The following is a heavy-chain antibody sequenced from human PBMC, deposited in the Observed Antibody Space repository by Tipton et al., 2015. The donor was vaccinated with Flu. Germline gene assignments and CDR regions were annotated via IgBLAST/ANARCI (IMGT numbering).Heavy chain of an antibody. V-gene: IGHV1-8*01. CDR2: MNPNSGNT. D-gene: IGHD6-13*01. CDR1: GYTFTSYD. CDR3: TRGRSSRGYDAFDN. J-gene: IGHJ3*02. Sequence: VQLVQSGAEVKKPGASVKVSCKDSGYTFTSYDINWVRPATGKGLEWMGWMNPNSGNTGYAQKFQGRVTMTRNTSISKAYMERSSLRVEDTAVYYFTRGRSSRGYDAFDNGGQGTMVTVSS.